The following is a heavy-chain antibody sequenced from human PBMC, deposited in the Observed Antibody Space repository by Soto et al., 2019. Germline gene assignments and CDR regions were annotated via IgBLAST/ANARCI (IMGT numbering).Heavy chain of an antibody. CDR2: INSVSGGA. Sequence: ASVKVSCKASGDTHTIYFIHWLRQAPGQGLEWMGWINSVSGGANYAPKFQGRVAMTRDRSSATAFMELSRLRSDDTAVYYCARGGSYYAHWGQGTLVTVSS. J-gene: IGHJ4*02. CDR1: GDTHTIYF. V-gene: IGHV1-2*02. D-gene: IGHD1-26*01. CDR3: ARGGSYYAH.